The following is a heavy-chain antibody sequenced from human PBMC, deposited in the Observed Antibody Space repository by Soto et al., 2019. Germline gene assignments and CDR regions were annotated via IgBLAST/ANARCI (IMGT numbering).Heavy chain of an antibody. Sequence: QVHLVQSGAEVKKPGASVKVSCKGSGYAFTTYGITWVRQAPGQGLEWMGWISAHNGNTNYAQKLQGRVTVTRDTSTSTAYMELRSLRSDDTAVYYSARGRYGDYWGQGALVTVSS. J-gene: IGHJ4*02. D-gene: IGHD1-1*01. CDR3: ARGRYGDY. CDR2: ISAHNGNT. CDR1: GYAFTTYG. V-gene: IGHV1-18*01.